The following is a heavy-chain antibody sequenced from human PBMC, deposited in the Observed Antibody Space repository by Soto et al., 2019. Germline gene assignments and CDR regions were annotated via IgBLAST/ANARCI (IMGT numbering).Heavy chain of an antibody. CDR3: ARACSSNSCYDVFDY. J-gene: IGHJ4*02. Sequence: SETLSLTCAVSGYSISSYYWSWIRQPAGKGLEWIGRIYTSGSTNYNPSLKSRVTMSVDTSKNQFSLKLSSVTAADTAVYYCARACSSNSCYDVFDYWGQGTLVTVSS. V-gene: IGHV4-4*07. CDR2: IYTSGST. D-gene: IGHD2-2*01. CDR1: GYSISSYY.